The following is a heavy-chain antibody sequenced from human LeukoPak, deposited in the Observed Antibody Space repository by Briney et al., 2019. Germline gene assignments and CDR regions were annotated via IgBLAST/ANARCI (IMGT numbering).Heavy chain of an antibody. V-gene: IGHV3-33*06. Sequence: GGSLRLSCAASGFTFSSYGMHWVRQAPGKGLEWVAVIWYDGSNKYYADSVKGRFTISRDNSKNTLYLQMNSLRAEDTAVYYCAKVPRTLGYSYGYWGQGTLVTVSS. D-gene: IGHD5-18*01. CDR2: IWYDGSNK. CDR3: AKVPRTLGYSYGY. CDR1: GFTFSSYG. J-gene: IGHJ4*02.